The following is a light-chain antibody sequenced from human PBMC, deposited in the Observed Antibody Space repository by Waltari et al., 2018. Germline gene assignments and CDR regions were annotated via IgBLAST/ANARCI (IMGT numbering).Light chain of an antibody. CDR1: LRVLYRSNNKNH. CDR3: QQYYNTPLT. J-gene: IGKJ4*01. CDR2: WAS. Sequence: DVVMTPSPASRPRSLGERANINFKIRLRVLYRSNNKNHLAWYQQKPGQPPRLLLYWASTRESGVPDRFSGSGSETDFTLTVTSLQAEDVAVYYCQQYYNTPLTFGGGTKVEIK. V-gene: IGKV4-1*01.